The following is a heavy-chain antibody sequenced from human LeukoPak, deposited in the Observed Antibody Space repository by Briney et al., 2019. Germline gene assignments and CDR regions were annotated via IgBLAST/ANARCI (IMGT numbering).Heavy chain of an antibody. J-gene: IGHJ4*02. D-gene: IGHD4-17*01. CDR2: IYHSGST. V-gene: IGHV4-38-2*02. CDR1: GYSISSGYY. Sequence: SETLSLTCTVSGYSISSGYYWGWIRQPPGKGLEWIGSIYHSGSTYYNPSLKSRVTISVDTSKNQFSLKLSSVTAADTAVYYCARQEVTTLDYWGQGTLVTVSS. CDR3: ARQEVTTLDY.